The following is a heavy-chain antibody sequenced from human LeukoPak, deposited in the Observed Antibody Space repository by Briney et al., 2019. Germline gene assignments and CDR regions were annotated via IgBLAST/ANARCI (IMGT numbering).Heavy chain of an antibody. Sequence: PGGSLRLSCAASGFTFSSYSMNWVRQAPGKGLEWVSSISSSSSYIYYADSVKGRFTISRDNAKNSLYLQMNSLRAEDTAVYYCARGWQQLVQSAYHYYYMDVWGKGTTVTISS. D-gene: IGHD6-13*01. CDR1: GFTFSSYS. CDR3: ARGWQQLVQSAYHYYYMDV. V-gene: IGHV3-21*01. CDR2: ISSSSSYI. J-gene: IGHJ6*03.